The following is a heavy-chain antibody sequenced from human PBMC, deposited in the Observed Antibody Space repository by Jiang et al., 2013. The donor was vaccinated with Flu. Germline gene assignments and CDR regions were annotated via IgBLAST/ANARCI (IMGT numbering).Heavy chain of an antibody. CDR1: GFTLSSYA. Sequence: VQLLESGGGVVQPGRSLRLSCAASGFTLSSYAMHWVRQAPGKGLEWVAGISYDGSNKFYADSVKGRFTISRDNSKNSLYLQMSSLRAEDTAVYYCAREGDAWGTTAAFDYWGQGTLVTVSS. CDR2: ISYDGSNK. J-gene: IGHJ4*02. V-gene: IGHV3-30-3*01. CDR3: AREGDAWGTTAAFDY. D-gene: IGHD1-1*01.